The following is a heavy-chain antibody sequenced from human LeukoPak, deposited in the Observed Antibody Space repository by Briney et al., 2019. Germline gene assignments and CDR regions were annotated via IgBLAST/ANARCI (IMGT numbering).Heavy chain of an antibody. CDR2: TYCRSKWYN. V-gene: IGHV6-1*01. J-gene: IGHJ5*02. CDR1: GDSVSSNSAA. Sequence: SQTLSLTCAISGDSVSSNSAAWNWIRQSPSRGLEWLGRTYCRSKWYNDYAVSVKGRITINPDTSKNQFSLQLNSVTPEDTAVYYCARNPAANGGENWFDPWGQGTLVTVSS. CDR3: ARNPAANGGENWFDP. D-gene: IGHD2-2*01.